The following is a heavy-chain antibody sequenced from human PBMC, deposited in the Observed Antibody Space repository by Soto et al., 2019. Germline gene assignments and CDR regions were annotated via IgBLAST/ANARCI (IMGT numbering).Heavy chain of an antibody. J-gene: IGHJ4*02. CDR1: GFTFSSYA. Sequence: EVQLVESGGGLVQPGGSLRLSCAASGFTFSSYAMHWVRQAAGKGLEYVSAISSNGGSTHYANSVKGRFTISRDNSKNTVYLQKGSPRAGEMAWYYRAIMNPIAGAFDYLGQGTLVTVSS. V-gene: IGHV3-64*01. D-gene: IGHD6-13*01. CDR2: ISSNGGST. CDR3: AIMNPIAGAFDY.